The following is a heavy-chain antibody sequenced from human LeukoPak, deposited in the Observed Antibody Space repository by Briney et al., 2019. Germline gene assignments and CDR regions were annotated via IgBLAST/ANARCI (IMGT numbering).Heavy chain of an antibody. Sequence: PGGSLRLSCAASGFTFTKYRMTWVRQAPGKGLEWVANIKQDGSEKFYVDSVKGRFTISRDNAKNSLDLQINSLGAEDTAVYYCARGLDCRSTSCYLDNWGQGTLVTVSS. CDR3: ARGLDCRSTSCYLDN. V-gene: IGHV3-7*01. J-gene: IGHJ4*02. D-gene: IGHD2-2*01. CDR1: GFTFTKYR. CDR2: IKQDGSEK.